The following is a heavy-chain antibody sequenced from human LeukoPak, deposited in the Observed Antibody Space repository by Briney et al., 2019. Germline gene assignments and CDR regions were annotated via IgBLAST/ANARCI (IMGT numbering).Heavy chain of an antibody. CDR2: ISSSSSYI. Sequence: GGSLRLSCAASGFTFSSYSMNWVRQAPGKGLEWISSISSSSSYIYYADSVKGRFTISRDNAKNSLYLQMNSLRAEDTAVYYCARDLGDIGATWDAFDIWGQGTMVTGSS. D-gene: IGHD5-12*01. V-gene: IGHV3-21*01. J-gene: IGHJ3*02. CDR3: ARDLGDIGATWDAFDI. CDR1: GFTFSSYS.